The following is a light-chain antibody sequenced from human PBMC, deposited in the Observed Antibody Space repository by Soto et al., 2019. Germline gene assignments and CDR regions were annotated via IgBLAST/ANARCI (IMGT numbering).Light chain of an antibody. J-gene: IGLJ1*01. Sequence: QSVLTQPPSVSGSPGQSVTISCTGTSSDVGSYNRVSWYQQPPGTAPKLMIYEVSNRPSGVSDRFSGSKSDNTASLTISGLQAEDEADYYCCSYVGSSTLRVFGIGTKVTVL. CDR3: CSYVGSSTLRV. CDR1: SSDVGSYNR. V-gene: IGLV2-18*02. CDR2: EVS.